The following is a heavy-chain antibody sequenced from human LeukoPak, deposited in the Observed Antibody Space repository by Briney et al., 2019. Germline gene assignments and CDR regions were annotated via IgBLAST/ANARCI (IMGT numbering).Heavy chain of an antibody. J-gene: IGHJ4*02. CDR2: INWNGGST. Sequence: GGSLRLSCAASGFTFSSYSMNWVRQAPGKGLEWVSGINWNGGSTGYADSVMGRFTISRDNAKSSLYLQMNSLRAEDTASYYCARPSYYDFWSGYYYFDYWGQGTLVTVSS. CDR1: GFTFSSYS. V-gene: IGHV3-20*04. CDR3: ARPSYYDFWSGYYYFDY. D-gene: IGHD3-3*01.